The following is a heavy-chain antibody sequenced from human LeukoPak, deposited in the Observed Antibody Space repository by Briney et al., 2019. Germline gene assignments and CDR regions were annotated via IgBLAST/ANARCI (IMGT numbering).Heavy chain of an antibody. Sequence: SVKVSCKASGGTFSSYAISWVRQAPGQGLERMGGIIPIFGTANYAQKFQSRFTITSDNSTSTAYMELSSLRSEDTAVYYCARQTYYSAYFDYWGQGTLVTVSS. J-gene: IGHJ4*02. V-gene: IGHV1-69*05. CDR2: IIPIFGTA. CDR3: ARQTYYSAYFDY. CDR1: GGTFSSYA. D-gene: IGHD3-10*01.